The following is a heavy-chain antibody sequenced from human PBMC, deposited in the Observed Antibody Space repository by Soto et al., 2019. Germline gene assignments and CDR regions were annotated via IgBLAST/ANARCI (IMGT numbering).Heavy chain of an antibody. CDR2: IWYDGSNK. D-gene: IGHD2-15*01. V-gene: IGHV3-33*01. J-gene: IGHJ1*01. CDR3: ARDREHAYCSGGSCYTPLQH. Sequence: HPGGSLRLSCAASGFTFSSDGMHWVRQAPGKGLEWVAVIWYDGSNKYYADSVKGRFTISRDNSKNTLYLQMNSLRAEDTAVYYCARDREHAYCSGGSCYTPLQHWGQGTLVTVSS. CDR1: GFTFSSDG.